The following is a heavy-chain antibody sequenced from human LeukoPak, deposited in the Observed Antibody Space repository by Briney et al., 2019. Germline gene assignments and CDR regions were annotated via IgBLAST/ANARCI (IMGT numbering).Heavy chain of an antibody. D-gene: IGHD6-13*01. J-gene: IGHJ4*02. CDR2: FDPEDGET. Sequence: APVKVSCKVSGYTLTELSMHWVRQAPGKGLEWMGGFDPEDGETIYAQKFQGRVTMTQDTSTDTAYMELSSLRSEDTAVYYCATGDSSSWPLFDYWGQGTLVTVSS. V-gene: IGHV1-24*01. CDR1: GYTLTELS. CDR3: ATGDSSSWPLFDY.